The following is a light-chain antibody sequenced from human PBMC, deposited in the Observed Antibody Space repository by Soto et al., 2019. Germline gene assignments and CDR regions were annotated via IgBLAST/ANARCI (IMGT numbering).Light chain of an antibody. Sequence: QSALTQSSSASASLGSSVKLTCTLSSGHRTYIIAWHQQQPGKAPRFLMKLEGSGSYNKGSGVPDRFSGSSSGADRFLTISNLQSEDEADYYCETWDSNTRVFGGGTKLTVL. CDR3: ETWDSNTRV. CDR1: SGHRTYI. J-gene: IGLJ3*02. CDR2: LEGSGSY. V-gene: IGLV4-60*03.